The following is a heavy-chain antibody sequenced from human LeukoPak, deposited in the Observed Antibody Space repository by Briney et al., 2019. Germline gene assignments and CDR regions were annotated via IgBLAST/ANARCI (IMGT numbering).Heavy chain of an antibody. V-gene: IGHV3-23*01. Sequence: KAGGSLRLSCAASGFTFSSYAMSWVRQAPGKGLEWVSAISGSGGSTYYADSVKGRFTISRDNSKNTLYLQMNSLRAEDTAVYYCAKGPPTLEMATTHFDYWGQGTLVTVSS. J-gene: IGHJ4*02. D-gene: IGHD5-24*01. CDR2: ISGSGGST. CDR3: AKGPPTLEMATTHFDY. CDR1: GFTFSSYA.